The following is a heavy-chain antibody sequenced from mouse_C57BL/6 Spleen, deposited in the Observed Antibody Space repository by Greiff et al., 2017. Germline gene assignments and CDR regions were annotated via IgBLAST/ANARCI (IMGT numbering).Heavy chain of an antibody. CDR1: GYTFTGYW. CDR3: AIGWVLLGYCYAMYY. J-gene: IGHJ4*01. V-gene: IGHV1-9*01. Sequence: VQLQESGAELMKPGASVKLSCKATGYTFTGYWIEWVKQRPGHGLEWIGEILPGSGSTNYNEKFKGKATFTADKSSNTAYKQLSSLPTDDSAIYYSAIGWVLLGYCYAMYYWGQGTSVTVSS. D-gene: IGHD1-1*01. CDR2: ILPGSGST.